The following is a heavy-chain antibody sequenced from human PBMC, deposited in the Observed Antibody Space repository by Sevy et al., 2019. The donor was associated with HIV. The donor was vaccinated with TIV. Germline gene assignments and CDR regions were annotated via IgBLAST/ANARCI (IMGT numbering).Heavy chain of an antibody. V-gene: IGHV1-24*01. J-gene: IGHJ6*02. CDR3: ATDARSRAARPEGHYYYYGMDV. CDR1: GYTLTELS. Sequence: ASVKVSCKVSGYTLTELSMHWVRQAPGKGLEWMGGFDPEDGETIYAQKFQGRVTMTEDTSTDTAYMELGSLRSEDTAAYYYATDARSRAARPEGHYYYYGMDVWGQGTTVTVSS. D-gene: IGHD6-6*01. CDR2: FDPEDGET.